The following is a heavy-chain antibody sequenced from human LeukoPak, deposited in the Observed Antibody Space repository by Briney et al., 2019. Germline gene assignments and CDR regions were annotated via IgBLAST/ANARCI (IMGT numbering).Heavy chain of an antibody. D-gene: IGHD1-26*01. CDR3: ARQSGSYGVYYYYMDV. J-gene: IGHJ6*03. CDR2: IYYSGST. CDR1: GGSISSSSYY. V-gene: IGHV4-39*01. Sequence: SETLSLTCTVSGGSISSSSYYWGWIRQPPGKGLEWIGNIYYSGSTYYNPSLKSRVTISVDTSKNQFSLKLSSVTAADTAVYYCARQSGSYGVYYYYMDVWGKGTTVTISS.